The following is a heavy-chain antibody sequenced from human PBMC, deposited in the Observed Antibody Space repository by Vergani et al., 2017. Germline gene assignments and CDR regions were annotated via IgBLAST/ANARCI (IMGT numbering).Heavy chain of an antibody. CDR2: INPSGTST. CDR3: ARVGSGSPPDY. V-gene: IGHV1-46*01. D-gene: IGHD1-26*01. Sequence: QVQLVQSGAEVKKPGASVKVSCKASGYTFTSYYMHWVRQATGQGLEWMGIINPSGTSTSYAQKFQGRVTMTRDTSTSTVYMELSSLRSEDTAVYYCARVGSGSPPDYWGQGTLVTVSS. CDR1: GYTFTSYY. J-gene: IGHJ4*02.